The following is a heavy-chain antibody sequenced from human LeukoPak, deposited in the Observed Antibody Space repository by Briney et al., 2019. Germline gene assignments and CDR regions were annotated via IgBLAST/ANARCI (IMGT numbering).Heavy chain of an antibody. CDR2: IYYSGST. CDR3: ARTGRETSSTKGGNSSWYYYYYYMDV. CDR1: GYSISSSNW. D-gene: IGHD4-23*01. Sequence: KTSETLSLTCAVSGYSISSSNWWGWIRQPPGKGLEWIGYIYYSGSTNYNPSLKSRVTISVDTSKNQFSLKLSSVTAADTAVYYCARTGRETSSTKGGNSSWYYYYYYMDVWGKGTTVTVSS. V-gene: IGHV4-28*01. J-gene: IGHJ6*03.